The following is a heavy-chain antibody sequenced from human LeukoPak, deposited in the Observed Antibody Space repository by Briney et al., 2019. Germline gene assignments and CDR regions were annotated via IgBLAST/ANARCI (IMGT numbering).Heavy chain of an antibody. CDR1: GFPFSSYA. CDR2: ISYDGVHK. V-gene: IGHV3-30-3*01. Sequence: HPGGSLRLSCAASGFPFSSYAIHWVRQAPGKGLEWVAFISYDGVHKYYADSVKGRFTISRDNSRDTLHLQVNSLRPEDTAIYYCARDLSRKYSIDYWGHGTLVTVSS. D-gene: IGHD1-14*01. J-gene: IGHJ4*01. CDR3: ARDLSRKYSIDY.